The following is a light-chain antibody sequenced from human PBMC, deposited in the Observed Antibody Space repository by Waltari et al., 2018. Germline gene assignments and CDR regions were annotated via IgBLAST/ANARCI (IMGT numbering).Light chain of an antibody. Sequence: EIVLTQSPGTLSLSPGERATLSCRASQSVSSYYLAWYQHKPGQAPRLVIYGASSRADGIPDRFSGSGSGTDFTLTISRLEPEDFAVYYCQQYGTSPPLTFGGGTKVEIK. CDR1: QSVSSYY. V-gene: IGKV3-20*01. J-gene: IGKJ4*01. CDR3: QQYGTSPPLT. CDR2: GAS.